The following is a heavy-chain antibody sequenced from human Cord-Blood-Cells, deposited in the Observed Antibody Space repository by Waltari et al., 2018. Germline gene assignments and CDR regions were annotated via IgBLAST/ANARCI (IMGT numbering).Heavy chain of an antibody. D-gene: IGHD6-13*01. J-gene: IGHJ4*02. V-gene: IGHV1-2*02. CDR3: ARDLNTAAAGFFDY. Sequence: QVQLVQSGAEVKKPGASVKVSCKASGYTFTGYYMHWVRQAPGLGLEWMGWINPNSGGTNDGEKLQGRGTMTSETSSSTDYMELSRLRSDDAAVYYWARDLNTAAAGFFDYWGQGTLVTVSS. CDR1: GYTFTGYY. CDR2: INPNSGGT.